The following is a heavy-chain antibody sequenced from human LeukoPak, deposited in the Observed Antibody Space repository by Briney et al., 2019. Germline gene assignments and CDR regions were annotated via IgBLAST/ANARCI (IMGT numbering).Heavy chain of an antibody. V-gene: IGHV1-2*02. CDR2: INPNSGVT. Sequence: ASVKVSCKASGYTFTNYGISWVRQAPGQGLEWMGWINPNSGVTNYAQKFQGRVSMTRDTSISTAYMDLSRLNFDDTAVYYCAKVGHPTDIVLVPAAHSDLGTFDHWGQGTLVTVSS. CDR1: GYTFTNYG. D-gene: IGHD2-8*02. CDR3: AKVGHPTDIVLVPAAHSDLGTFDH. J-gene: IGHJ4*02.